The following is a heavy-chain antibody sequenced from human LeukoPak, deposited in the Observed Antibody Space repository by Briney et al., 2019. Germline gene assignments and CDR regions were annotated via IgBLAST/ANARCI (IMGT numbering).Heavy chain of an antibody. D-gene: IGHD3-10*01. CDR1: GGSISSYY. J-gene: IGHJ4*02. V-gene: IGHV4-34*01. CDR2: INRGGDT. CDR3: ARGYGSGSYFGH. Sequence: PSETLSLTCTVSGGSISSYYWSWIRQPPGKGLEWIGEINRGGDTAYNPSLKSRVTMSLDTSKKQFSLQLNSVTAADTAVYYCARGYGSGSYFGHWGQGALVTVSS.